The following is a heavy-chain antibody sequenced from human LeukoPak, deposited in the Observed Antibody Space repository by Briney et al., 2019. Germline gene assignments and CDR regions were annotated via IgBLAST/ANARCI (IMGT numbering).Heavy chain of an antibody. CDR2: INTNTGNP. V-gene: IGHV7-4-1*02. J-gene: IGHJ1*01. D-gene: IGHD2-15*01. Sequence: ASVKVSCKASGYTLTAYGINWVRPAPGQGLEWMGWINTNTGNPTYAQGFTGRFVFSLDTSVSTAYLRISSLKTEDTAVYYCARDGLYCTGGSCYSNWGQGTLVTVSS. CDR3: ARDGLYCTGGSCYSN. CDR1: GYTLTAYG.